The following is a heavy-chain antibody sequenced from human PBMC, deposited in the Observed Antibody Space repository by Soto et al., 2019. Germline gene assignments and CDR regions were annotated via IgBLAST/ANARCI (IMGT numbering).Heavy chain of an antibody. CDR2: INGSSYTI. CDR3: ARVHLYFDN. Sequence: PGGSLRLSCAASGFTFSDYYMSWIRQAPGKGLEWVSYINGSSYTIYYADSVKGRFTISRDNAKKSVYLQMNSLRAEDTAVYYCARVHLYFDNWGQGTLVTVSS. CDR1: GFTFSDYY. J-gene: IGHJ4*02. V-gene: IGHV3-11*01.